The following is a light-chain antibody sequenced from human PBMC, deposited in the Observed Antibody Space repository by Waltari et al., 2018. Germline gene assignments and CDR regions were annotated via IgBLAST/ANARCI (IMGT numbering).Light chain of an antibody. CDR2: DVT. J-gene: IGLJ1*01. V-gene: IGLV2-11*01. CDR1: STDIGVHTY. CDR3: CSYAGSYTGV. Sequence: QSALTQPRAASGSPAQSVTISCTGTSTDIGVHTYSSCYQQHPGKAPKLMIYDVTKRPSGVPDRFSGSKSGNTASLTISGLQAEDEADYYCCSYAGSYTGVFGTGTKVTV.